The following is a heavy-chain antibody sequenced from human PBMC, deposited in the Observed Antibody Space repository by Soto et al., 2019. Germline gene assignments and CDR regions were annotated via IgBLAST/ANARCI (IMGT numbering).Heavy chain of an antibody. Sequence: EVQLVESGGGLIQPGGSLRLSCAASGFTVSSNYMSWVRQAPGKGLEWVSVSYSGGSTYYADSVKGRFTISRDKSKNTLYLQMNSLRAEDTAVYYCARDRVESGYPEYFQHWGQGTVVTVSS. D-gene: IGHD3-22*01. CDR2: SYSGGST. CDR3: ARDRVESGYPEYFQH. J-gene: IGHJ1*01. CDR1: GFTVSSNY. V-gene: IGHV3-53*01.